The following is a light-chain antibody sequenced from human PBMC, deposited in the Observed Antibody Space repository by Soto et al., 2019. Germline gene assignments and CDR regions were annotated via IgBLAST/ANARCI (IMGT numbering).Light chain of an antibody. CDR2: GSS. Sequence: EIVLTQSPGTLSLSPGERATLSCRASQSVNNNYFAWYQQKPGQAPRLLIFGSSDRATGIPDRFSGSASGTVFTLTVSRLEPEDFEVYYCQQYGSSPPYTFGQGTKLEIK. J-gene: IGKJ2*01. V-gene: IGKV3-20*01. CDR1: QSVNNNY. CDR3: QQYGSSPPYT.